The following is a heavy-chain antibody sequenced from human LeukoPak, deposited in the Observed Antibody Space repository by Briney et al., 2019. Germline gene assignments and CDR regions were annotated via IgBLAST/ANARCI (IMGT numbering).Heavy chain of an antibody. Sequence: GGSLRLSCAASGFTFSSYSMNWVRQAPGKGLEWVSYISSSSSTIYYADSVKGRFTISRDNAKNSLYLQMNSLRAEDTAVYYCARGLKGYGSGSYYIGHSLDYWGQGTLVTVSS. V-gene: IGHV3-48*01. D-gene: IGHD3-10*01. CDR3: ARGLKGYGSGSYYIGHSLDY. J-gene: IGHJ4*02. CDR1: GFTFSSYS. CDR2: ISSSSSTI.